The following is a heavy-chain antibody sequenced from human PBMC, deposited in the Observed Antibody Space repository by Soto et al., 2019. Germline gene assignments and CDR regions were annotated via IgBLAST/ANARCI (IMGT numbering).Heavy chain of an antibody. Sequence: GESLKISCKGSGYSFTSYWFGWVRQMPGKGLEWMGIIYPGDSDTRYSPSFQSQVTISADKSISTAYLQWSSLKASDTAMYYCAGGGVRGVITRTRDYYGMDVWGQGTTVTVSS. CDR1: GYSFTSYW. J-gene: IGHJ6*02. V-gene: IGHV5-51*01. CDR3: AGGGVRGVITRTRDYYGMDV. D-gene: IGHD3-10*01. CDR2: IYPGDSDT.